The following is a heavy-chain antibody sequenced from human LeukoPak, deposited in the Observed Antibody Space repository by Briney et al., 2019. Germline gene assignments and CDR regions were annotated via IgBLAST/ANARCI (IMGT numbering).Heavy chain of an antibody. J-gene: IGHJ4*02. D-gene: IGHD6-6*01. CDR3: ARHDPRGEPARLGFFDY. Sequence: SETLSLTCTVSGGSISSGDYYCSWIRQPPGKGLEWIGYIYYSGSTYYNPSLKSRVTISVDTSKNQFSLNLSSVTAADTAVYYCARHDPRGEPARLGFFDYWGQGSLVTVSS. V-gene: IGHV4-30-4*01. CDR2: IYYSGST. CDR1: GGSISSGDYY.